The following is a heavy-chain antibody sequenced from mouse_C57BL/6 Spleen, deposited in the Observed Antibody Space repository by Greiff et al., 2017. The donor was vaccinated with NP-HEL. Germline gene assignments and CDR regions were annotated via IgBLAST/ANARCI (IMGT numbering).Heavy chain of an antibody. J-gene: IGHJ2*01. CDR3: ARNYDYDEEDYFDY. CDR1: GYTFTDYN. Sequence: EVQLQQSGPELVKPGASVKIPCKASGYTFTDYNMDWVKQSHGKSLEWIGDINPNTGGTIYNQKFKGKATLTVDKSSSTAYMELRSLTSEDTAVYYCARNYDYDEEDYFDYWGQGTTLTVSS. V-gene: IGHV1-18*01. CDR2: INPNTGGT. D-gene: IGHD2-4*01.